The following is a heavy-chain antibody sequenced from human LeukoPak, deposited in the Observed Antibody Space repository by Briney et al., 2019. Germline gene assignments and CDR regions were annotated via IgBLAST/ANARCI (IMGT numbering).Heavy chain of an antibody. J-gene: IGHJ3*02. CDR2: ITGSRGST. D-gene: IGHD6-13*01. CDR1: GFTFSSFG. V-gene: IGHV3-23*01. CDR3: AKSRYSSSYDAFDI. Sequence: GGSLRLSCAASGFTFSSFGMSWVRQAPGKGLEWASAITGSRGSTYYADSVKGRFTISRDNSKNTLYLQMNSLRAEDTAVYYCAKSRYSSSYDAFDIWGQGTMVTVSS.